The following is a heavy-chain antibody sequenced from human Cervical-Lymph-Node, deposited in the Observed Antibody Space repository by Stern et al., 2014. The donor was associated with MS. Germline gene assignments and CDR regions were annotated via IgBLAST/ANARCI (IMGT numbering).Heavy chain of an antibody. Sequence: VQLVESGAEVKKPGASVKVSCKASGYTFTSYDINWVRKANGQGLEWRGWLNPNSGNTGYAQKFQGRVTMTRNTSISTAYMELSSLRSEDTAVYYCATQLIIYDSSGYALDWGQGTLVTVSS. CDR3: ATQLIIYDSSGYALD. J-gene: IGHJ4*02. D-gene: IGHD3-22*01. CDR1: GYTFTSYD. V-gene: IGHV1-8*01. CDR2: LNPNSGNT.